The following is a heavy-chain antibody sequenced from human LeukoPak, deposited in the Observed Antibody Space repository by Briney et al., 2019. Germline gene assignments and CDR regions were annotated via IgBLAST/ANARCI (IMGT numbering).Heavy chain of an antibody. Sequence: ASVKVSCKVSGYTLTELSMHWVRQAPGKGLEWMGGFDPEDGETIYAQKFQGRVTMTEDTSTDTAYMELSSLRSEDTAVYYCATGELRFLEGPGVIDPWGQGTLVTVSS. CDR3: ATGELRFLEGPGVIDP. D-gene: IGHD3-3*01. CDR1: GYTLTELS. J-gene: IGHJ5*02. V-gene: IGHV1-24*01. CDR2: FDPEDGET.